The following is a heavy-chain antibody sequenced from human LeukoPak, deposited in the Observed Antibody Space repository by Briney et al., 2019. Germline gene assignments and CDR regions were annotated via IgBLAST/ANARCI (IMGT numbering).Heavy chain of an antibody. CDR1: GGTFSSYA. Sequence: ASVKVSFKASGGTFSSYAISWVRQAPGQGLEWMGGIIPIFGTANYAQKFQGRVTITADESTSTAYMELSSLRSEDTAVYYCARADYYYGSGSYPPPPFDYWGQGTLVTVSS. D-gene: IGHD3-10*01. CDR3: ARADYYYGSGSYPPPPFDY. CDR2: IIPIFGTA. J-gene: IGHJ4*02. V-gene: IGHV1-69*13.